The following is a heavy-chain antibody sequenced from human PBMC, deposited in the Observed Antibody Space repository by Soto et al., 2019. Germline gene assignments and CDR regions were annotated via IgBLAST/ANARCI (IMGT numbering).Heavy chain of an antibody. CDR3: ASSPADDYGDYGGLDY. Sequence: QLQLQESGSGLVKPSQTLSLTCAVSGGSISSGGYSWSWIRQPPGKGLEWIGYIYHSGSTYYNPSLTSRVPISVDRSKHQFSLKLSSVTAADTAVYYCASSPADDYGDYGGLDYWGQGTLVTVSS. J-gene: IGHJ4*02. CDR1: GGSISSGGYS. V-gene: IGHV4-30-2*01. D-gene: IGHD4-17*01. CDR2: IYHSGST.